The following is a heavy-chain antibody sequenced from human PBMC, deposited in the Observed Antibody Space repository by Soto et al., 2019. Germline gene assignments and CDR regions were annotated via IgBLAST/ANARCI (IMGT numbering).Heavy chain of an antibody. CDR2: INAGHGDT. CDR3: ARAPLYSNRWQGLFDP. V-gene: IGHV1-3*01. J-gene: IGHJ5*02. D-gene: IGHD6-13*01. CDR1: GYTFTNYA. Sequence: QVQLVQSGAEVKKRGASVKVSCKASGYTFTNYAIHWVRQAPGQRLECMGWINAGHGDTQYSQKFQGRVTITRDTSAKTAYMELRSLRSEDTALYFCARAPLYSNRWQGLFDPWGQGTLVTVSS.